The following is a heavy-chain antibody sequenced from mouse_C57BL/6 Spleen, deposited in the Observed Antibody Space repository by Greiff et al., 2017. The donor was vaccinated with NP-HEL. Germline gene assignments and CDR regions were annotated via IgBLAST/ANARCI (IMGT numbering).Heavy chain of an antibody. CDR3: AREGLGPNYFDY. V-gene: IGHV1-26*01. CDR1: GYTFTDYY. CDR2: INPNNGGT. J-gene: IGHJ2*01. D-gene: IGHD4-1*01. Sequence: VQLQQSGPELVKPGASVKISCKASGYTFTDYYMNWVKQSHGKSLEWIGDINPNNGGTSYNQKFKGKATLTVDKSSSTAYMELRSLTSEDSAVYYCAREGLGPNYFDYWGQGTTLTVSS.